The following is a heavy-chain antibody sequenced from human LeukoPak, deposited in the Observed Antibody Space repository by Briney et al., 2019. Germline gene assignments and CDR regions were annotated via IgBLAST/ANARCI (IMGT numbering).Heavy chain of an antibody. CDR1: GYTLTELS. J-gene: IGHJ4*02. V-gene: IGHV1-24*01. D-gene: IGHD3-10*01. CDR2: FDPEDGET. CDR3: ATEITMVRGVIITTDYFDY. Sequence: ASVKVSCKVSGYTLTELSMHWVRQSPGKRLEWMGGFDPEDGETIYAQKFQGRVTMTEDTSTDTAYMELSSLRSEDTAVYYCATEITMVRGVIITTDYFDYWGQGTLVTVSS.